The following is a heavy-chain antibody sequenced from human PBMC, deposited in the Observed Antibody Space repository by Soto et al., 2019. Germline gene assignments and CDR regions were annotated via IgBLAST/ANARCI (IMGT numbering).Heavy chain of an antibody. CDR2: INHSGST. CDR3: ARGRRGDTAMVRYYYYYGMDV. Sequence: SETLSLTCAVYGGSFSGYYWSWIRQPPGKGLEWIGEINHSGSTNYNPSLKSRVTISVDTSKNQFSLRLSSVTAADTAVYYCARGRRGDTAMVRYYYYYGMDVWGQGTTVTVSS. V-gene: IGHV4-34*01. D-gene: IGHD5-18*01. J-gene: IGHJ6*02. CDR1: GGSFSGYY.